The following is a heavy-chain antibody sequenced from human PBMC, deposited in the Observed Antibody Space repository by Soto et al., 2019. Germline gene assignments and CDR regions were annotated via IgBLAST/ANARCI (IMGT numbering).Heavy chain of an antibody. J-gene: IGHJ6*02. CDR2: IIPIFGTA. Sequence: SLKVSCKPSGGTFSSYAIIWVRQAPGQGLEWMGGIIPIFGTANYAQKFQGRVTITADKSTSTAYMELSSLRSEDTAVYYCARDGQYPPYYYGMDVWGQGTTVTVSS. CDR1: GGTFSSYA. CDR3: ARDGQYPPYYYGMDV. V-gene: IGHV1-69*06. D-gene: IGHD4-4*01.